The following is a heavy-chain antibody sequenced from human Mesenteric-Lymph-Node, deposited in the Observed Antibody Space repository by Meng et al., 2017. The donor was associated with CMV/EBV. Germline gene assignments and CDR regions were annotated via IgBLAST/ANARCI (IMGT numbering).Heavy chain of an antibody. CDR2: IYHNGNT. D-gene: IGHD3-22*01. V-gene: IGHV4-38-2*02. CDR1: GFTASSYA. CDR3: VRDKGFYDSSGYRRPNWFDP. J-gene: IGHJ5*02. Sequence: ESLKISCAASGFTASSYAMNWIRQAPGKGLEWIGGIYHNGNTYYNPSLKSRVAISVDTSRNQFSLKLSSMTYADTAVYYCVRDKGFYDSSGYRRPNWFDPWGQGTLVTVSS.